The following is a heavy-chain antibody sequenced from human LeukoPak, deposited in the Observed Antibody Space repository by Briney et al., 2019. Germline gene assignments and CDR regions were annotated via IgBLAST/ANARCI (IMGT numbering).Heavy chain of an antibody. J-gene: IGHJ4*02. Sequence: SGGSLRLSCAASGFTFSSYSMNWVRQAPGKGLEWVSSISSSSSYIYYADSVKGRFTISRDNAKNSLYLQMNSLRAEDTAVYYCASSDYYDSSGNEGDYWGQGTLVTVSS. D-gene: IGHD3-22*01. CDR3: ASSDYYDSSGNEGDY. V-gene: IGHV3-21*01. CDR2: ISSSSSYI. CDR1: GFTFSSYS.